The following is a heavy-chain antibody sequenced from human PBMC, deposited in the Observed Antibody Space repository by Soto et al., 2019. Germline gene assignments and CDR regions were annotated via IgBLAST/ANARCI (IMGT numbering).Heavy chain of an antibody. V-gene: IGHV3-30*03. Sequence: QVQLVESGGGVVQPGRSLRLSCAASGFTFSSYGMHWVRQAPGKGLEWVAVISYDGSNKYYADSVKGRFTISRDNSKNTLYLQMNSLRAEDTAVYYCARSLHWGQWLVLLDYWGQGTLVTVSS. CDR2: ISYDGSNK. J-gene: IGHJ4*02. D-gene: IGHD6-19*01. CDR1: GFTFSSYG. CDR3: ARSLHWGQWLVLLDY.